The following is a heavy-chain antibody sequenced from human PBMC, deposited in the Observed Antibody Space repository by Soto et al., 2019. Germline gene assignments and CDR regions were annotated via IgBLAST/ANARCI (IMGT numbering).Heavy chain of an antibody. Sequence: KGLEWVAVIRCDGSNKYYADSVKGRFTISRDNSKNTLYLQMNSLRAEDTAVYYCAREYYDFWSGPSSDYYMDVWGKGTTVSVSS. D-gene: IGHD3-3*01. CDR2: IRCDGSNK. J-gene: IGHJ6*03. CDR3: AREYYDFWSGPSSDYYMDV. V-gene: IGHV3-33*01.